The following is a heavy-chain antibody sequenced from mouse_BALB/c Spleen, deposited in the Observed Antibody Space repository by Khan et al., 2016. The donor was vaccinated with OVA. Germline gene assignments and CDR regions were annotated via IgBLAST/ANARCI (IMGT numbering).Heavy chain of an antibody. V-gene: IGHV9-4*02. CDR3: ARGGAACYRYDGGAMDY. J-gene: IGHJ4*01. CDR2: INTHSGVP. D-gene: IGHD2-14*01. CDR1: GYTFTTAG. Sequence: QIQLVQSGPELKKPGETVRISCKASGYTFTTAGMQWVQKMPGKGLKWIGWINTHSGVPKYAEDFKGRFAFSLETSASTAYLQITNLKNEDTATYYGARGGAACYRYDGGAMDYWGQGTSVTVSA.